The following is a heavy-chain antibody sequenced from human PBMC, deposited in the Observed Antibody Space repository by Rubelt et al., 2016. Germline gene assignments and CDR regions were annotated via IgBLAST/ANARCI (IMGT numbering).Heavy chain of an antibody. J-gene: IGHJ4*02. Sequence: GGSLRLSCAASGFTFSNYAMTWVRQAPGKGLEWVSAIDSGAVNTYYADSVKGRFTISRDNSKNTLYLQMNSLRAEDTAVYYCARGVHRSWVSYYFDYWGQGTLVAVSS. CDR3: ARGVHRSWVSYYFDY. CDR1: GFTFSNYA. D-gene: IGHD3-10*01. V-gene: IGHV3-23*01. CDR2: IDSGAVNT.